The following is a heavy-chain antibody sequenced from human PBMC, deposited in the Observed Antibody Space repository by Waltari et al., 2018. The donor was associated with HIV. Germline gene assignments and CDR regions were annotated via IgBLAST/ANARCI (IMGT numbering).Heavy chain of an antibody. V-gene: IGHV4-59*01. CDR3: ATLMVYAPRSHYYGMDV. D-gene: IGHD2-8*01. J-gene: IGHJ6*02. CDR1: GGSIGSYY. CDR2: IHYSGSA. Sequence: QVQLQESGPGLVRPSETLSLTCTVSGGSIGSYYWSWIRQPPGKELEWIGYIHYSGSANYNPSLKSRVTVSVDTSKHQFSLKLSSVTAADTAVYYCATLMVYAPRSHYYGMDVWGQGTTVIVS.